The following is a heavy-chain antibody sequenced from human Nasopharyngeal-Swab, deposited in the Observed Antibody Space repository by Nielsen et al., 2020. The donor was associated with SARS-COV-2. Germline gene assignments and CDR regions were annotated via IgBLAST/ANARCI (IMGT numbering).Heavy chain of an antibody. Sequence: GESLKISCAASGFTFSSYWMHWVRQPPGKGLQWVSRINTDGTTTNYADSVRGRFTISRDNAKNTLYLQMNSLRAEDTAVYYCARDSSKVGEPYPNNWFDPWGQGTLVTVSS. V-gene: IGHV3-74*01. D-gene: IGHD3-10*01. CDR2: INTDGTTT. CDR3: ARDSSKVGEPYPNNWFDP. J-gene: IGHJ5*02. CDR1: GFTFSSYW.